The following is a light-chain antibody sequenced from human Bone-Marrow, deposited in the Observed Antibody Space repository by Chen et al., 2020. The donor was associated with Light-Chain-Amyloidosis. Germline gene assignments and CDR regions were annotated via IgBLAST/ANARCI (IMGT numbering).Light chain of an antibody. Sequence: DIQMTQSPSSLSASVGDRVIISCQASQDIITSLNWCQLKPGKAPKLLIYDASNLQTGVPSRFTGSGSGTHFTPAISSLHPDDIATYYCHQYENLPFTFGPGTKVEMK. CDR3: HQYENLPFT. CDR1: QDIITS. V-gene: IGKV1-33*01. J-gene: IGKJ3*01. CDR2: DAS.